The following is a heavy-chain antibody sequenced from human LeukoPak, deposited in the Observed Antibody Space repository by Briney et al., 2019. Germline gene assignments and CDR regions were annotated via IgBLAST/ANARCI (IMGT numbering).Heavy chain of an antibody. D-gene: IGHD1-14*01. CDR3: ATETNGRHYDY. CDR1: GFTFSSYA. J-gene: IGHJ4*02. CDR2: ISGSGGTT. Sequence: GGSLRLSCAASGFTFSSYAISWVRQAPEKGLEWVSTISGSGGTTYYADSVKGRFTISRDNSKNTLYLQMDSLRAEDTAVYYCATETNGRHYDYWGQGTLLTVSS. V-gene: IGHV3-23*01.